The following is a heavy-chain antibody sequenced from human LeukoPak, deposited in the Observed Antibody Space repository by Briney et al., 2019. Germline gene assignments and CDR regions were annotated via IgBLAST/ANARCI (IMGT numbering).Heavy chain of an antibody. D-gene: IGHD6-13*01. V-gene: IGHV3-48*03. Sequence: GGSLRLSCAASGFTFSRYEMNWVRQAPGKGLEWVSYISSSGSTIYYADSVKGRFTISRDNAKNSLYLQMNSLRAEDTAVYYCARDRVAAAGSYPTWYYYGMDVWGQGTTVTVSS. J-gene: IGHJ6*02. CDR1: GFTFSRYE. CDR2: ISSSGSTI. CDR3: ARDRVAAAGSYPTWYYYGMDV.